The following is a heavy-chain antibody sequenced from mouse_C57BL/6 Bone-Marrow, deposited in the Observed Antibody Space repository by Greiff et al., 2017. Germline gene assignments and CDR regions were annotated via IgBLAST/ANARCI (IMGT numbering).Heavy chain of an antibody. Sequence: DVKLVESGGDLVKPGGSLKLSCAASGFSFSSYGMSWVRQTPDKRLVGVGTISSGGSYTYYPDSVKGRFSISRDNAKNTLYLQMSSLKSEDTAMYYCARHNYWGQGTTLTVSS. J-gene: IGHJ2*01. CDR1: GFSFSSYG. CDR3: ARHNY. V-gene: IGHV5-6*02. CDR2: ISSGGSYT.